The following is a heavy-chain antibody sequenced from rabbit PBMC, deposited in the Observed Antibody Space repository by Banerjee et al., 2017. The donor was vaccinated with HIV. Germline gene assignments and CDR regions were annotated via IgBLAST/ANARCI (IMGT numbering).Heavy chain of an antibody. J-gene: IGHJ3*01. V-gene: IGHV1S45*01. D-gene: IGHD4-1*01. CDR1: GFDFSSSYW. Sequence: QEQLVESGGGLVQPEGTLTLTCTASGFDFSSSYWICWIRQAPGKGLEWIACIDAGSNGNTYYASWAKGRFTVSKTSSTTVTLQMTSLTAADTATYFCARDLAGVIGWNFGLWGQGTLVTVS. CDR2: IDAGSNGNT. CDR3: ARDLAGVIGWNFGL.